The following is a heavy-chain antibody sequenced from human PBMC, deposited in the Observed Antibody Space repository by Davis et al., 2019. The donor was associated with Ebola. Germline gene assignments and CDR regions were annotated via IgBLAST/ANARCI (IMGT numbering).Heavy chain of an antibody. J-gene: IGHJ4*02. D-gene: IGHD6-6*01. CDR3: ARDSIASGDPDY. CDR2: INHSGST. Sequence: PGGSLRLSCTVSGGSISSSSYYWSWIRQPPGKGLEWIGEINHSGSTNYNPSLKSRVTISVDTSKNQFSLKLSSVTAADTAVYYCARDSIASGDPDYWGQGTLVTVSS. V-gene: IGHV4-39*07. CDR1: GGSISSSSYY.